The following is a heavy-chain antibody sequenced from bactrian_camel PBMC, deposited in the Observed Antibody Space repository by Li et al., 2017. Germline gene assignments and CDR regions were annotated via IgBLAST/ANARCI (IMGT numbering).Heavy chain of an antibody. D-gene: IGHD2*01. Sequence: HVQLVESGGGSVQVGGSLRLSCTASGFAFALDDSTDTKWYRQAPGKGLEWVSAINSGGGSTYYADSVKGRFTISRDNAKNTLYLQMDSLKTEDTAVYYCATQVGGGGMWWFDYWGQGTQVTVS. V-gene: IGHV3S1*01. CDR1: GFAFALDDST. J-gene: IGHJ4*01. CDR2: INSGGGST. CDR3: ATQVGGGGMWWFDY.